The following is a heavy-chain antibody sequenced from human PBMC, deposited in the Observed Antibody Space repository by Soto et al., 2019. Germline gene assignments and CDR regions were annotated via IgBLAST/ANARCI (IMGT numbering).Heavy chain of an antibody. CDR1: GFTFSSYA. Sequence: GGSLRLSCAASGFTFSSYAMSWVRQAPGKGLEWVSAISVSGGSTYYADSVKGRFTISRDNSKNTLYLQMNSLRAEDTAVYYCAKIASSGYYYDWFDPWGQGTLVTVSS. CDR2: ISVSGGST. J-gene: IGHJ5*02. V-gene: IGHV3-23*01. CDR3: AKIASSGYYYDWFDP. D-gene: IGHD3-22*01.